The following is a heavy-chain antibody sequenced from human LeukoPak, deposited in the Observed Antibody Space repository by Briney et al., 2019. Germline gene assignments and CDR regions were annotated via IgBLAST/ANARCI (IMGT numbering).Heavy chain of an antibody. CDR2: VHYSGST. CDR3: ARSTYYDFWSGYHNWFDP. V-gene: IGHV4-59*08. J-gene: IGHJ5*02. CDR1: GGSISSYY. D-gene: IGHD3-3*01. Sequence: PSETLSLTCTVSGGSISSYYWSWIRQPPGKGLEWIGYVHYSGSTNYNPSLKSRVTISVDTSKNQFSLKLSSVTAADTAVYYCARSTYYDFWSGYHNWFDPWGQGTLVTVSS.